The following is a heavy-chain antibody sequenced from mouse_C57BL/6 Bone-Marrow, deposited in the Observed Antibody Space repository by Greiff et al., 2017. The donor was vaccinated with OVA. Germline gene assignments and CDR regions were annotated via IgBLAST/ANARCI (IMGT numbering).Heavy chain of an antibody. CDR2: ISSGSSTI. CDR1: GFTFSDYG. D-gene: IGHD3-3*01. CDR3: ARRDWYWYFDV. Sequence: EVKLVESGGGLVKPGGSLKLSCAASGFTFSDYGMHWVRQAPEKGLEWVAYISSGSSTIYYADTVKGRFTISRDNAKNTLFLQMTSLRSEDTAMYYCARRDWYWYFDVWGTGTTVTVSS. J-gene: IGHJ1*03. V-gene: IGHV5-17*01.